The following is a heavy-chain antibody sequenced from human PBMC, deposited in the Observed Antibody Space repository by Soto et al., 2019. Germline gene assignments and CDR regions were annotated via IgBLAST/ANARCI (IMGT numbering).Heavy chain of an antibody. V-gene: IGHV3-11*05. D-gene: IGHD1-1*01. CDR1: GFTFSAYY. J-gene: IGHJ4*02. CDR2: VSSRSTYT. CDR3: ARGANWNGGMYFDY. Sequence: QVQLVESGGGLVKPGGSLRLSCAASGFTFSAYYMTWIRQAPGKGLEWLSFVSSRSTYTSSADSVKGRFTISRDIATNSVYLQMNSLRAEDTAVYYGARGANWNGGMYFDYWGQGTLVTVSS.